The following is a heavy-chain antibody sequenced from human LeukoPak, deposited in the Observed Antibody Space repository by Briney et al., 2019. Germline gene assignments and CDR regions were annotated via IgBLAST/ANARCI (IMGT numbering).Heavy chain of an antibody. V-gene: IGHV4-38-2*02. J-gene: IGHJ6*03. Sequence: PSETLSLTCTVSGYSISSGYYWGWIRQPPGKGLEWIGSIYHSGSTYYNPSLKSRVTISVDTSKNQFSLKLSSVTAADTAVYYCTRDQRSGYSGYDYYYYYYMDVWGKGTTVTVSS. CDR2: IYHSGST. D-gene: IGHD5-12*01. CDR1: GYSISSGYY. CDR3: TRDQRSGYSGYDYYYYYYMDV.